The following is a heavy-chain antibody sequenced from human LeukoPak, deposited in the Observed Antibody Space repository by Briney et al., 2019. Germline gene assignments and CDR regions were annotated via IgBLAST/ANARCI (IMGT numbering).Heavy chain of an antibody. J-gene: IGHJ4*02. D-gene: IGHD6-19*01. Sequence: GGSLRLSCADSGFTFDNYAMHWVRQAPGKGLEWLSIISWNSGYIGYADSVKGRFTISRDNAKKSLDLQMNSLRAEDTAFYYCAKVRGTYSSGYFFDYWGQGTLVTVSS. CDR2: ISWNSGYI. V-gene: IGHV3-9*01. CDR1: GFTFDNYA. CDR3: AKVRGTYSSGYFFDY.